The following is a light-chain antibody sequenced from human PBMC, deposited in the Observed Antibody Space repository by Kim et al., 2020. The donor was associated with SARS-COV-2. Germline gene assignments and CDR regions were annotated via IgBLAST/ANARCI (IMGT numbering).Light chain of an antibody. V-gene: IGKV3-15*01. Sequence: GESATLSCRASQSLSKNYLAWYQQKSGQAPRLLIYGASIRATGIPARFSGSGSGTEFTLTISSLQSEDFAVYYCQQYHDWPPRMTFGQGTKVDIK. CDR2: GAS. CDR1: QSLSKN. J-gene: IGKJ1*01. CDR3: QQYHDWPPRMT.